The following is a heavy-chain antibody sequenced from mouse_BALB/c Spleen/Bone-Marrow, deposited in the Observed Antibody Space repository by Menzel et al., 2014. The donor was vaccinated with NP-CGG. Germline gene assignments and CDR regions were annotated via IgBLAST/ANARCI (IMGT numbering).Heavy chain of an antibody. CDR1: GFTFTDYY. V-gene: IGHV7-3*02. CDR2: IRNKVNGYTT. D-gene: IGHD2-2*01. J-gene: IGHJ2*01. Sequence: EVMLVESGGGLVQPGGSLRLSCATSGFTFTDYYMSWVRQPPGKALEWLGFIRNKVNGYTTEYSASVKGRFTISRDNSQSILYLQMNTLRAEDSATYYCARDGYDDYWGQGTTLTVSS. CDR3: ARDGYDDY.